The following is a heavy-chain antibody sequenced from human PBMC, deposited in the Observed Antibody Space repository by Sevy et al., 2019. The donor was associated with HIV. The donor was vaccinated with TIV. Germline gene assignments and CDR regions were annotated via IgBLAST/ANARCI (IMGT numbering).Heavy chain of an antibody. J-gene: IGHJ4*02. D-gene: IGHD3-10*01. CDR1: GYIFTNSG. CDR2: FGVYNGNL. CDR3: ARVPTSHYGTATYFDY. V-gene: IGHV1-18*01. Sequence: ASVKVSCKTSGYIFTNSGITWVRQAPGQGLEWMGWFGVYNGNLKYAQKFQGRVTMTTDTSTSTAYMDLTSLRSDDTGVYYCARVPTSHYGTATYFDYWGQGTLVTVSS.